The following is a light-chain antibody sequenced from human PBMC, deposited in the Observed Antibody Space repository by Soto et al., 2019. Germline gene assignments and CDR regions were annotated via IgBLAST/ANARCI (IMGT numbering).Light chain of an antibody. CDR2: GAS. CDR3: QQYGSSPPLT. V-gene: IGKV3-20*01. CDR1: QSVSSSY. J-gene: IGKJ4*01. Sequence: EIVLTQSPGTLSLSPGERATLSCRASQSVSSSYLAWYQQKPGQAPRLLIYGASSRATGIPDRFSGSGSGTDFTLTISRLEPEDFAVYYCQQYGSSPPLTCGVGTKVEIK.